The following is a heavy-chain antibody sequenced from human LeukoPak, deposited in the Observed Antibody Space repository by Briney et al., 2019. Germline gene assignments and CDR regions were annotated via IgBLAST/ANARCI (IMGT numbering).Heavy chain of an antibody. V-gene: IGHV4-38-2*02. D-gene: IGHD3-16*01. J-gene: IGHJ4*02. CDR3: ARSYASSGLDH. Sequence: PSETLSLTCTVSGYSITSIYYWGWIRQPPEKGLEWIGSIHHSGDTAYNPSPKSRVTISVDTSKSQFSLKLSSVTAADTAVYYCARSYASSGLDHWGQGTLVTVSS. CDR2: IHHSGDT. CDR1: GYSITSIYY.